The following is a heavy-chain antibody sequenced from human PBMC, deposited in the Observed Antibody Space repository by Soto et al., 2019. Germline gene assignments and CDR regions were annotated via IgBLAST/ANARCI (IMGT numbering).Heavy chain of an antibody. CDR3: ARVKSLAGHY. CDR1: GFTFSTYW. V-gene: IGHV3-7*05. Sequence: EVQLVESGGGLVQPGGSLRLSCAASGFTFSTYWLSWVRQAPGKGLEWVANIKQDGSDKYYVDSVKGRFTISRDNAKNSLYLQMNGLRAEDTAVYYCARVKSLAGHYWGQGTLVTVSS. D-gene: IGHD2-15*01. J-gene: IGHJ4*02. CDR2: IKQDGSDK.